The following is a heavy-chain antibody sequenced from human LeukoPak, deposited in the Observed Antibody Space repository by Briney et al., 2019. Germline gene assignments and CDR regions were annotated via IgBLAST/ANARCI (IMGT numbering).Heavy chain of an antibody. CDR1: GGSISSFY. CDR3: ARNYASGNYFDFYYYNMDV. D-gene: IGHD3-10*01. Sequence: SETLSLTCTVSGGSISSFYWSWIRQPPGKGLEWIGYIHYSGSTNNNPSLKSRLTISIDTSKNQFSLKLSSVTAADTAVYYCARNYASGNYFDFYYYNMDVWGQGTTVTVSS. V-gene: IGHV4-59*01. J-gene: IGHJ6*02. CDR2: IHYSGST.